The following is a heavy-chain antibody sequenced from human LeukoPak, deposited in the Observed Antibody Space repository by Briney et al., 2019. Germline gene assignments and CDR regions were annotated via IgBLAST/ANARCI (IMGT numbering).Heavy chain of an antibody. CDR2: SSSSSSTI. Sequence: PGGSLRLSCAASGFTFSSYSMNWVRQAPGKGLEWVSYSSSSSSTIYYADFVRGRFTISRDNAKNSLYLQMNSLRAEDTAVYYCARASCSSTSCYEYYFDYWGQGTLVTVSS. CDR3: ARASCSSTSCYEYYFDY. J-gene: IGHJ4*02. CDR1: GFTFSSYS. D-gene: IGHD2-2*01. V-gene: IGHV3-48*01.